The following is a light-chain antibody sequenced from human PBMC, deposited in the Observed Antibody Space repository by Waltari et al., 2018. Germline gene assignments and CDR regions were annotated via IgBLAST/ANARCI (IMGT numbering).Light chain of an antibody. J-gene: IGLJ2*01. Sequence: QSALPQPASVSGSPGQSITISCTGTSSDIGAYKYVSWYQQHPGKAPKLIIYEVTNRPSGISDRFSGSKSGNTASLTISGLQAEDEADYFCSSYTSYSLVVFGGGTKVTVL. CDR1: SSDIGAYKY. CDR2: EVT. CDR3: SSYTSYSLVV. V-gene: IGLV2-14*01.